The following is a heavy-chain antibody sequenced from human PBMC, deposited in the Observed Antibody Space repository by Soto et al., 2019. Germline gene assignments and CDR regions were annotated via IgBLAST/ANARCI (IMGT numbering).Heavy chain of an antibody. D-gene: IGHD4-17*01. CDR1: GYTFTTYW. CDR3: AKRYGGNSRAFDI. CDR2: IYPGDSDT. J-gene: IGHJ3*02. V-gene: IGHV5-51*01. Sequence: PGESLKISCKGSGYTFTTYWIGWVRQMPGKGLEWMGIIYPGDSDTRYSPSFQGQVTISADKSISTAYLQWSSLKASDTAVYYCAKRYGGNSRAFDIWGQGTMVTVSS.